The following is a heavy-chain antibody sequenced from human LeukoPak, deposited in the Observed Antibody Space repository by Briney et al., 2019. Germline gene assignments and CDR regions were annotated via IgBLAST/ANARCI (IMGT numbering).Heavy chain of an antibody. CDR3: VRDPDALDY. V-gene: IGHV3-74*01. D-gene: IGHD2-2*01. CDR2: INNDGNST. CDR1: GFTFSTYW. Sequence: GGSLRLSCAASGFTFSTYWMHWVRQAPGKGLVWVSRINNDGNSTRYADSVKGRFTISRDNAKNSLFLQMNSLRDEDTAVYYCVRDPDALDYWGQGTLVTVSS. J-gene: IGHJ4*02.